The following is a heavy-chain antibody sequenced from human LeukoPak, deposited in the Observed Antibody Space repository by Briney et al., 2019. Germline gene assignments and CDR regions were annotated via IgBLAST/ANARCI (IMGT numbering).Heavy chain of an antibody. Sequence: ASVKVSCKASGGTFSSYAISWVRQAPGQGLEWMGGIIPIFGTANYAQKFQGRVTITTDESTSTAYMELRSLRSEDTAVYYCARDPGYCSGGSCSYYYYYMDVWGKGTTVTVSS. J-gene: IGHJ6*03. CDR2: IIPIFGTA. D-gene: IGHD2-15*01. V-gene: IGHV1-69*05. CDR1: GGTFSSYA. CDR3: ARDPGYCSGGSCSYYYYYMDV.